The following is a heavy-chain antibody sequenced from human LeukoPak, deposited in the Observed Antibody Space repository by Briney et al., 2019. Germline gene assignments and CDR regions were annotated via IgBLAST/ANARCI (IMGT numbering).Heavy chain of an antibody. Sequence: ASAKVSCKASGYTFTGYYMHWVRQAPGQGLEWMGWINPNSGGTNYAQKFQGRVTMTRDTSISTAYMELSRLRSDDTAVYYCAREGQAAAGTHRGYYYYGMDVWGQGTTVTVSS. CDR1: GYTFTGYY. CDR2: INPNSGGT. D-gene: IGHD6-13*01. V-gene: IGHV1-2*02. CDR3: AREGQAAAGTHRGYYYYGMDV. J-gene: IGHJ6*02.